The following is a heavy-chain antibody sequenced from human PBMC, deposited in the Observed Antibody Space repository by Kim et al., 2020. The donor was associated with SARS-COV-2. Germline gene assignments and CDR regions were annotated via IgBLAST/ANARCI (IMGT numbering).Heavy chain of an antibody. V-gene: IGHV3-23*01. Sequence: ADSVKGRFTIARDNSKNTLYRQMNSLRAEDTAVYYWAKGRDYYGSGSYWDWGQGTLVTVSS. J-gene: IGHJ4*02. CDR3: AKGRDYYGSGSYWD. D-gene: IGHD3-10*01.